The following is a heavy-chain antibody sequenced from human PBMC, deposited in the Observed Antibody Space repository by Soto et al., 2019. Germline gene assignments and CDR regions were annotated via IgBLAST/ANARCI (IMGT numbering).Heavy chain of an antibody. CDR2: ISYHGNDK. D-gene: IGHD4-17*01. V-gene: IGHV3-30*18. CDR3: AKDLLHNTVTTCGS. J-gene: IGHJ5*02. CDR1: GFTFSSYG. Sequence: QVQLVESGEGVVQPRRSLRLSCAASGFTFSSYGMHWVRQAPGKGLEWVAVISYHGNDKYYADSVKGRFTISRDNFKSTLYLQMSSLRAEDTAIYFCAKDLLHNTVTTCGSWGQGTLVTVSS.